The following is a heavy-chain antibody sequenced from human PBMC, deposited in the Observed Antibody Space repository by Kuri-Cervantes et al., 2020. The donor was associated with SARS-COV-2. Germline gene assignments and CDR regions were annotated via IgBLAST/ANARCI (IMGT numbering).Heavy chain of an antibody. V-gene: IGHV3-30*18. CDR3: AKAVVSYYYYGMDV. CDR1: GFTFSSYG. CDR2: TSYDGSNK. J-gene: IGHJ6*02. D-gene: IGHD3-22*01. Sequence: GGSLRLSCAASGFTFSSYGMHWVRQAPGKGLEWVAVTSYDGSNKYYADSVKGRFTISRDNSKNTLYLQMNSLRAEDTAVYYCAKAVVSYYYYGMDVWGQGTTVTVSS.